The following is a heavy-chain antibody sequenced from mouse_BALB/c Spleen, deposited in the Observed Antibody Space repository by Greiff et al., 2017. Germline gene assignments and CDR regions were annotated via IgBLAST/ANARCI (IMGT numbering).Heavy chain of an antibody. V-gene: IGHV1-14*01. J-gene: IGHJ2*01. CDR2: INPYNDGT. Sequence: LVESGPELVKPGASVKMSCKASGYTFTSYVMHWVKQKPGQGLEWIGYINPYNDGTKYNEKFKGKATLTSDKSSSTAYMELSSLTSEDSAVYYCARWSQLGDYWGQGTTLTVSS. CDR1: GYTFTSYV. CDR3: ARWSQLGDY.